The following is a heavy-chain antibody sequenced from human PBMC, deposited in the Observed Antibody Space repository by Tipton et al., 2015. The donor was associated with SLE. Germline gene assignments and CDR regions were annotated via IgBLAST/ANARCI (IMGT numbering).Heavy chain of an antibody. Sequence: TLSLTCTVSGASINSGTYYWNWIRHPAGKGLEWIGRIYTSGATNYSPSFESRVTISFDTSKNQFSLKLTSVTAADTAVYYCARAGDFWSGWKYYMDVWGKGTTVIVSS. J-gene: IGHJ6*03. CDR1: GASINSGTYY. CDR3: ARAGDFWSGWKYYMDV. D-gene: IGHD3-3*01. CDR2: IYTSGAT. V-gene: IGHV4-61*02.